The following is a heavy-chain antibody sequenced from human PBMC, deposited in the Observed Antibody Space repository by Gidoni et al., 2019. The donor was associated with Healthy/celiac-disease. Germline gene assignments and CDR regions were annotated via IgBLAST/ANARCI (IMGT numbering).Heavy chain of an antibody. V-gene: IGHV3-30*18. J-gene: IGHJ5*02. Sequence: QVQLVESGGGVVQPGRSLRRSCAASGFPFSSYGMHWVRQAPGKGLEWVAVISYDGSNKYYADAVKGRFTISRDNSKNTLYLQMNSLRAEDTAVYYCAKAMVRGPKTSPHWFDPWGQGTLVTVSS. CDR1: GFPFSSYG. CDR2: ISYDGSNK. CDR3: AKAMVRGPKTSPHWFDP. D-gene: IGHD3-10*01.